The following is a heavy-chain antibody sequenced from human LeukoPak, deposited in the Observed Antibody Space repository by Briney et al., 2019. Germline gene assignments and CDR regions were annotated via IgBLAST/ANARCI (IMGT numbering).Heavy chain of an antibody. J-gene: IGHJ4*02. CDR3: ARRDCSGGTCRTRVFDY. V-gene: IGHV1-8*01. D-gene: IGHD2-15*01. Sequence: ASVKVSCKASGYTFTSYDINWVRQAAGQGLEWMGWMNPNSGNTGYAQKFQGRVTITRNTSIDTAYMEVSSLRSEDRAVYYCARRDCSGGTCRTRVFDYWGQGTLVTVSS. CDR2: MNPNSGNT. CDR1: GYTFTSYD.